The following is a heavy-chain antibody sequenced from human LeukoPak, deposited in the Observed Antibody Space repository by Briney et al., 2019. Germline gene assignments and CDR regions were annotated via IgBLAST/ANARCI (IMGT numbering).Heavy chain of an antibody. J-gene: IGHJ4*02. V-gene: IGHV3-66*01. CDR1: GFTVSSNY. CDR3: ARDATVVTAYFDY. Sequence: GGSLRLSCAASGFTVSSNYMSWVRQAPGKGLGWVSVIYSGGSTYYADSVKGRFTISRDNSKNTLYLQMNSLRAEDTAVYYCARDATVVTAYFDYWGQGTLVTVSS. D-gene: IGHD4-23*01. CDR2: IYSGGST.